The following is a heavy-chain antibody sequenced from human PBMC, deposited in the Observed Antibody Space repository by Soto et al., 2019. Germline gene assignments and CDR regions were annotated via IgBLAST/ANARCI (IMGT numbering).Heavy chain of an antibody. J-gene: IGHJ4*02. CDR1: GFSFDTAYF. D-gene: IGHD3-10*01. CDR3: ARGRGFRLLGVPLDS. V-gene: IGHV4-38-2*01. Sequence: SETLSLTCAVSGFSFDTAYFWGWIRQTPGEGLEYIGLISHSGCTFSNPSLKSRLTISFDTAKNEFSLNLKSVTAADTAVYYCARGRGFRLLGVPLDSWGPGTPVTVSS. CDR2: ISHSGCT.